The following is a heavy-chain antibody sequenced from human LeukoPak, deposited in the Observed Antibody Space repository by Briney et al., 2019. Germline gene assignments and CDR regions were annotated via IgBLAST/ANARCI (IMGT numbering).Heavy chain of an antibody. Sequence: PSETLSLTCTVSAGSINNYYWSWVRQPPGKGLEWIGYIYYSGSTNYNPSLKSRVTISVDTSKKQVSLNLSSVTAADTAVYFCARGSTIFGFQHWGQGTLVTVSS. J-gene: IGHJ1*01. CDR3: ARGSTIFGFQH. D-gene: IGHD3-3*01. V-gene: IGHV4-59*01. CDR2: IYYSGST. CDR1: AGSINNYY.